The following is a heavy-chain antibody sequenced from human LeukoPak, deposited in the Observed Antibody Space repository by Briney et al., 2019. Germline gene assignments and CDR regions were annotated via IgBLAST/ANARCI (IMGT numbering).Heavy chain of an antibody. CDR1: GYTFTSYG. V-gene: IGHV1-8*01. CDR2: MNPNSGNT. J-gene: IGHJ6*02. D-gene: IGHD3-3*01. Sequence: ASVKVSCKASGYTFTSYGINWVGQATGQGLEWMGWMNPNSGNTGYAQKFQGRVTMTRNTSISTAYMELSSLRSEDTAVYYCARASYYDFWSGYFNHNYYYYGMDVWGQGTTVTVCS. CDR3: ARASYYDFWSGYFNHNYYYYGMDV.